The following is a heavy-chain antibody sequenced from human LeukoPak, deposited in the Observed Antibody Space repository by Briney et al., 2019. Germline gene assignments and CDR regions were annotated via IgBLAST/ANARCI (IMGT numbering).Heavy chain of an antibody. J-gene: IGHJ4*02. CDR1: GLTFSQYW. CDR2: IKGDGSER. D-gene: IGHD3-10*02. Sequence: GGSLRLSCEVSGLTFSQYWMQWVRQLPGKGLEWVAEIKGDGSERNYVDSAKGRFIISRDNSRNSLYLQMNSLRVEDTAVYYCAKLCRTSPSYWGQGTPVSVSS. CDR3: AKLCRTSPSY. V-gene: IGHV3-7*01.